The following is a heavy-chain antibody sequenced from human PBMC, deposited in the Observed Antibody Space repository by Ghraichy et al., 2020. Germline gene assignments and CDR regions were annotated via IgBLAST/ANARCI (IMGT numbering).Heavy chain of an antibody. CDR3: AKDPEGGYDMEYFQH. V-gene: IGHV3-23*01. D-gene: IGHD5-12*01. CDR1: GFTFSSYA. J-gene: IGHJ1*01. CDR2: ISGSGGST. Sequence: GGSLRLSCAASGFTFSSYAMSWVRQAPGKGLEWVSAISGSGGSTYYADSVKGRFTISRDNSKNTLYLQMNSLRAEDTAVYYCAKDPEGGYDMEYFQHWGQGTLVTVSS.